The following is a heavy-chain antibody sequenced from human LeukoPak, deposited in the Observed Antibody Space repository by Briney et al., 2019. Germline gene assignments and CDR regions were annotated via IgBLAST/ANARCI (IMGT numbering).Heavy chain of an antibody. CDR3: ARGRNLEWFDY. D-gene: IGHD3-3*01. J-gene: IGHJ5*01. Sequence: SETLSLTCTVSGGSVSSYFWSWIRQPPGKGLEWIGYVYYSGSTNYNPSLKSRVTISVDTSKNQFSLKLNSVTAADTAVYYCARGRNLEWFDYWGQGTLVTVSS. V-gene: IGHV4-59*02. CDR2: VYYSGST. CDR1: GGSVSSYF.